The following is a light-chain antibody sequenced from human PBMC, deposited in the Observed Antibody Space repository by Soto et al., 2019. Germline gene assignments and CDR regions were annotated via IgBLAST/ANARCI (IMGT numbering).Light chain of an antibody. Sequence: EIVLTQSPATLSLSPGERATLSCRASQSVSSNLAWYQQKPGQAPRLLIYGASSRSTGIPDRFSGSGSGTDFTLTISRLEPEDSAVYYCQQYGSSPLTFGGGTKVDIK. CDR2: GAS. V-gene: IGKV3-20*01. J-gene: IGKJ4*01. CDR3: QQYGSSPLT. CDR1: QSVSSN.